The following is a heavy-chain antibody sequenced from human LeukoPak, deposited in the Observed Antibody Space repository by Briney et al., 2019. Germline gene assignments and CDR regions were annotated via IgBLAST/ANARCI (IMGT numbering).Heavy chain of an antibody. D-gene: IGHD5-18*01. CDR1: GQSFSGYY. CDR2: INDSGST. Sequence: SETLSLTCAVYGQSFSGYYWSWIRQPPGKGLEWIGEINDSGSTNYNPSLKSRVTISVDTSKNQFSLKLNSVTAADAAVYYCAREVSMVTRRDYWGQGTLVTVSS. CDR3: AREVSMVTRRDY. J-gene: IGHJ4*02. V-gene: IGHV4-34*01.